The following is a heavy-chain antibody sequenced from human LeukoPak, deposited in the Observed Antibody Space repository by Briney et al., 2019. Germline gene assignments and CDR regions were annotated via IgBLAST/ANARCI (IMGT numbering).Heavy chain of an antibody. CDR1: GFTFSSYA. J-gene: IGHJ4*02. D-gene: IGHD2-2*02. V-gene: IGHV3-23*01. CDR2: ISGSGGST. CDR3: AKDDGVVPAAIFDY. Sequence: GGSLRLSCAASGFTFSSYAMSWVRQAPGKGLEWVSAISGSGGSTYYADSVKGRFTVSRDNSKNTLYLQMKSLRAEDTAVYYCAKDDGVVPAAIFDYWGQGTLVTVSS.